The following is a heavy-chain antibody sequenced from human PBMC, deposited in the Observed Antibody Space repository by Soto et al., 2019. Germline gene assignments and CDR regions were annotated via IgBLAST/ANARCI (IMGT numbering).Heavy chain of an antibody. CDR3: ARCSLVVVPAPGFDP. D-gene: IGHD2-2*01. V-gene: IGHV4-59*01. CDR2: IYHTGRS. CDR1: GGSLSGFP. J-gene: IGHJ5*02. Sequence: SETLSLTCSVSGGSLSGFPWIWIRQPPGKGLEWVGYIYHTGRSNYNPSLKSRLTISLDMSRNQFSLQLTSVTAADTALYYCARCSLVVVPAPGFDPWGRGTLVTVSS.